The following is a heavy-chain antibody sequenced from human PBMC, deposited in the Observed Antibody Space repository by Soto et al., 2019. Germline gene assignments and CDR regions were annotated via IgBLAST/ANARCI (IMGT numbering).Heavy chain of an antibody. J-gene: IGHJ4*02. V-gene: IGHV4-34*01. D-gene: IGHD3-22*01. CDR1: GGSFSGYY. CDR3: ARVDRYYSSGMAPRDY. Sequence: SETLSLTCAVYGGSFSGYYWSWIRQPPGKGLEWIGEINHSGSTNYNPYLKSRVTISVDTSKNQFSLKLSSVTAADTAVYYCARVDRYYSSGMAPRDYWGQGTLVTVSS. CDR2: INHSGST.